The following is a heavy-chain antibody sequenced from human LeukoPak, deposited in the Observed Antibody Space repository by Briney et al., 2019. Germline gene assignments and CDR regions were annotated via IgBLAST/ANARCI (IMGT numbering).Heavy chain of an antibody. Sequence: ASVNVSCKASGYTLTSYCISWVRQAAGQGREWVGWTSAYNANTNNAQKLQARVTMTTDTYTSTAYMELRSLRSDDTAVYYRARDEDGLVARSRAFDIWGQGTMVTVSS. V-gene: IGHV1-18*01. CDR2: TSAYNANT. J-gene: IGHJ3*02. CDR1: GYTLTSYC. D-gene: IGHD2-15*01. CDR3: ARDEDGLVARSRAFDI.